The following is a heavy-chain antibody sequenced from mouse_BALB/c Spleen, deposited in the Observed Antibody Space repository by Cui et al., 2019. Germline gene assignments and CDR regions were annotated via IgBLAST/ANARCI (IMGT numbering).Heavy chain of an antibody. V-gene: IGHV1-72*01. CDR3: ARYDYYGSSYFDY. J-gene: IGHJ2*01. CDR2: IDPNSGGT. CDR1: GYTFTSYW. Sequence: QFKLKQPGPELVKPGPSLKLSCKASGYTFTSYWMHWVKQRPGRGLEWIGRIDPNSGGTKYNEKFKSKATLTVDKPSSTAYMQLSSLTSEDSAVYYCARYDYYGSSYFDYWGQGTTLTVSS. D-gene: IGHD1-1*01.